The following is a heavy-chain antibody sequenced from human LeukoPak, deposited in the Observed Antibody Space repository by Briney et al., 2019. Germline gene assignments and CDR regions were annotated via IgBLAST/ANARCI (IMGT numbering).Heavy chain of an antibody. D-gene: IGHD1-20*01. Sequence: GRSLRLSCAASGFTFSTYAMHWVRQAPGKGLEWVAVISYDGSNKYYADSVKGRFTSSRDNSKNTLYLQMNSLSAEDTALYYCARGHNWNDGRFYFYGIDVWGQGTTVTLSS. CDR1: GFTFSTYA. CDR2: ISYDGSNK. V-gene: IGHV3-30-3*01. CDR3: ARGHNWNDGRFYFYGIDV. J-gene: IGHJ6*02.